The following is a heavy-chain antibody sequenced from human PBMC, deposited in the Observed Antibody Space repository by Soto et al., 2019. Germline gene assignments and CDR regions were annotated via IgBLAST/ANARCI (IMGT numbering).Heavy chain of an antibody. CDR1: GYTFKTYG. J-gene: IGHJ4*02. CDR3: ASSSSGSPDS. D-gene: IGHD6-6*01. CDR2: ISAYDGDT. Sequence: QIQLVQSGAEVKQPGASVKVSCKASGYTFKTYGISWVRQAPGQGLEWMGWISAYDGDTNHAQTLQGRVSMTTDISTSTAYMELTSLTSDDTAVYYCASSSSGSPDSWGQGTLGTVSS. V-gene: IGHV1-18*01.